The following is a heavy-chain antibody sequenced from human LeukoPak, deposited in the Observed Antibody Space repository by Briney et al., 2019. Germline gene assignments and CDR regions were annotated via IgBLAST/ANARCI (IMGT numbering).Heavy chain of an antibody. V-gene: IGHV4-4*07. CDR3: ARMQGRVAGFALRAFDI. Sequence: SETLSLTCTVSGGSISSYYWSWIRQPPGKGLEWIGRIYTSGSTNYNPSLKSRVTMSVDTSKNQFSLKLSSVTAADTAVYYCARMQGRVAGFALRAFDIWGQGTMVTVSS. D-gene: IGHD2-15*01. J-gene: IGHJ3*02. CDR2: IYTSGST. CDR1: GGSISSYY.